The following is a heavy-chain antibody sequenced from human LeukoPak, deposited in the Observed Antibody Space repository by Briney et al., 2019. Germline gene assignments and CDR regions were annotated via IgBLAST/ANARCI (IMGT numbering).Heavy chain of an antibody. D-gene: IGHD1-26*01. J-gene: IGHJ4*02. CDR1: GFTFSDYY. Sequence: GGSLRLSCAASGFTFSDYYMSWIRQAPGKGLEWVSYISSSGSTIYYADSVKGRFTISRDNAKNSLYLQMNSLRAEDTAVYYCAKDRGYSGSSWYFDYWGQGTLVTVSS. CDR3: AKDRGYSGSSWYFDY. V-gene: IGHV3-11*04. CDR2: ISSSGSTI.